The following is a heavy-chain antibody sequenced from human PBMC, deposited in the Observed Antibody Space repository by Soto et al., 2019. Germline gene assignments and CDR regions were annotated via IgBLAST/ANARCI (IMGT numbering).Heavy chain of an antibody. Sequence: GASVKVSCKASGYTFTSYGISWVRQAPGQGLEWMGWISAYNGNTNYAQKLQGRVTMTTDTSTSTAYMELRSLRSDDTAVYYCARGVYCSSTSCYDPSTNWFDPWGRGTLVTVSS. CDR2: ISAYNGNT. J-gene: IGHJ5*02. CDR1: GYTFTSYG. CDR3: ARGVYCSSTSCYDPSTNWFDP. D-gene: IGHD2-2*01. V-gene: IGHV1-18*01.